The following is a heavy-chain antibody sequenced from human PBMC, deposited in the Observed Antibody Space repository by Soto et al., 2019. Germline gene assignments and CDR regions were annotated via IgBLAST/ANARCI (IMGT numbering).Heavy chain of an antibody. CDR2: ISGRDGNI. CDR3: AGDQGPNFRAV. V-gene: IGHV3-11*01. J-gene: IGHJ6*03. CDR1: GFTFSDSF. Sequence: QVQLVESGGGLVKPGGSLRLSCAAFGFTFSDSFMSWSRQTPGKGLEGFSYISGRDGNIYYADSVRGRFTISRDNAKNSVYLQMNSLRAEDTAVHYCAGDQGPNFRAVWGKGTTVTVS.